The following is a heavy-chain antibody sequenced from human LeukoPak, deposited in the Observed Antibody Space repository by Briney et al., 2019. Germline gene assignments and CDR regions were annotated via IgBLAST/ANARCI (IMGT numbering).Heavy chain of an antibody. J-gene: IGHJ4*02. V-gene: IGHV3-48*02. CDR2: ISSSSTTI. Sequence: PGGSLRLSCAASGFTFTTYGMSWVRQAPGKGLEWVSYISSSSTTIYYPDSVKGRFTISRDNAKNSLYLQMNSLTDEDTAVYYCARALGARGFDYWGQGALVTVSS. CDR3: ARALGARGFDY. CDR1: GFTFTTYG. D-gene: IGHD4/OR15-4a*01.